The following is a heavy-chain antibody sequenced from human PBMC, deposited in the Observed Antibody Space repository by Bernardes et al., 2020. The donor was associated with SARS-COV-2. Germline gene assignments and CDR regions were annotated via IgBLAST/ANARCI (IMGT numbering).Heavy chain of an antibody. CDR3: ARRKYGRYYYYGMDV. CDR2: IYPGDSDT. D-gene: IGHD2-2*01. V-gene: IGHV5-51*01. Sequence: GEPRKISCKGSGYSFTSYWIGWVRQMPGKGLEWMGIIYPGDSDTRYSPSFQGQVTISADKSISTAYLQWSSLKASDTAMYYCARRKYGRYYYYGMDVWGQGTTVTVSS. J-gene: IGHJ6*02. CDR1: GYSFTSYW.